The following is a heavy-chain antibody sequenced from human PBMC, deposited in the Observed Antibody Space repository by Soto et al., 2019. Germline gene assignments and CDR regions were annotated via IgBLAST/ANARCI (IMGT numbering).Heavy chain of an antibody. CDR2: ISYDGSNK. CDR3: ARGDSAGTLGNFDY. CDR1: GFSFNSFA. J-gene: IGHJ4*02. Sequence: QVQLVESGGGVVQPGRSLRLSCAASGFSFNSFAMHWVRQAPGKGLEWVAVISYDGSNKYYADSVKGRFTISRDNSKNSLTLQMNSMRDDDTAVYYCARGDSAGTLGNFDYWGQVTLVTVSA. D-gene: IGHD6-13*01. V-gene: IGHV3-30-3*01.